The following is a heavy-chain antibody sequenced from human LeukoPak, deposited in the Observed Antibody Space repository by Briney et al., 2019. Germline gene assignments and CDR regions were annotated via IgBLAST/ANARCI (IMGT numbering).Heavy chain of an antibody. CDR1: GGSISNTNW. CDR2: ISLTGLT. Sequence: SGTLSLACGVSGGSISNTNWWSWVRQPPGQGLEWIGEISLTGLTHYNPSLESRVTVSLDKSKNQLSLNLTSVTAADTAVYYCSRENGAFSPFGYWGQGTLVTVLS. D-gene: IGHD2-8*01. CDR3: SRENGAFSPFGY. J-gene: IGHJ4*02. V-gene: IGHV4-4*02.